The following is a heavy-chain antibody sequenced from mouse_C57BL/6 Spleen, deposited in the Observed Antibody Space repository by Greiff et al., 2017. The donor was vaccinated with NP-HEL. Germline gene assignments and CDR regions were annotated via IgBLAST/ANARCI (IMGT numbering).Heavy chain of an antibody. V-gene: IGHV1-69*01. D-gene: IGHD1-2*01. CDR3: ARLLRPSWYFDV. CDR1: GYTFTSYW. CDR2: IDPSDSYT. Sequence: VQLQQPGAELVMPGASVKLSCKASGYTFTSYWMHWVKQRPGQGLEWIGEIDPSDSYTNYNQKFKGKSTLTVDKSSSTAYMQLSSLTSEDSAVYYCARLLRPSWYFDVWGTGTTVTVSS. J-gene: IGHJ1*03.